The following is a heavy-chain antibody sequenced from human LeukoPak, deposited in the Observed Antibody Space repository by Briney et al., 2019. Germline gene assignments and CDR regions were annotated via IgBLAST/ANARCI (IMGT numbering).Heavy chain of an antibody. CDR1: GFTFSSYG. D-gene: IGHD3-9*01. CDR3: AKDRPRYYDILTGYYSYYYYYGMDV. J-gene: IGHJ6*02. V-gene: IGHV3-30*18. Sequence: GGSLRLPCAASGFTFSSYGMHWVRQAPGKGLEWVAVISYDGSNKYYADSVKGRFTISRDNSKNTLYLQMNSLRAEDTAVYYCAKDRPRYYDILTGYYSYYYYYGMDVWGQGTTVTVSS. CDR2: ISYDGSNK.